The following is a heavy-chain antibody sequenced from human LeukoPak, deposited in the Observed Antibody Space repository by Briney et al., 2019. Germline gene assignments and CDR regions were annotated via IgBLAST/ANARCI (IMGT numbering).Heavy chain of an antibody. Sequence: PGGSLRLSCAATGLTFSSYWMSWVRQAPGRGLEWVANIRQDGGVKYYVDSVKGRFTISRDNTKNSLYLQMNSLRAEDTAVYYCARLNGCDPYYFDYWGQGTLVTVSS. CDR3: ARLNGCDPYYFDY. D-gene: IGHD5-12*01. CDR1: GLTFSSYW. J-gene: IGHJ4*02. CDR2: IRQDGGVK. V-gene: IGHV3-7*01.